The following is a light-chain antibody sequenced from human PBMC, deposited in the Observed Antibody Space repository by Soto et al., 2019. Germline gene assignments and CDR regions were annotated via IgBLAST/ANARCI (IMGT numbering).Light chain of an antibody. V-gene: IGKV3-20*01. CDR1: QSVNSRY. CDR2: AAS. Sequence: IVLTQSPGTLSLSPGERATLSCRTSQSVNSRYLAWYQQRPGQAPRLLIYAASTRPTGIPDRFSGSGSGTDFTLTISSLEPEDLAVYYCQKYGSSPPFSFGPGTKVDIK. J-gene: IGKJ3*01. CDR3: QKYGSSPPFS.